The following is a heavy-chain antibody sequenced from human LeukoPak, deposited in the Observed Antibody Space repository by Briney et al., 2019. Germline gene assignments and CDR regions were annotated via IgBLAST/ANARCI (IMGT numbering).Heavy chain of an antibody. CDR2: IWYDGSNK. CDR1: GFTFSSYG. V-gene: IGHV3-33*06. CDR3: AKALRIAAAGMGEDYYYYGMDV. Sequence: PGRSLRLSCAASGFTFSSYGMHWVRQAPGKGLEWVAVIWYDGSNKYYADSVKGRFTISRDNSKNTLYLQMNSLRAEDTAVYYCAKALRIAAAGMGEDYYYYGMDVWGQGTTVTVSS. J-gene: IGHJ6*02. D-gene: IGHD6-13*01.